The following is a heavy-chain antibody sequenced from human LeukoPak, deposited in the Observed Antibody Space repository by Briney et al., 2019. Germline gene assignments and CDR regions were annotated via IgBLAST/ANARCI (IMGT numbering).Heavy chain of an antibody. CDR2: ISNSII. CDR3: VRDHLWAFDY. V-gene: IGHV3-48*01. J-gene: IGHJ4*02. CDR1: GFTFNSYS. Sequence: GGSLRLSCAASGFTFNSYSMNWVRQAPGKGLEWVSYISNSIIDYADSVKGRFTISRDNAKNSLYLQMNSLRAEDTAVYYCVRDHLWAFDYWGQGTLVTVSS. D-gene: IGHD3-10*01.